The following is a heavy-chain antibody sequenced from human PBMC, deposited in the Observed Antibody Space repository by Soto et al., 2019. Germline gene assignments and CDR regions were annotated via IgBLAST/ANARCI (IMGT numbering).Heavy chain of an antibody. CDR1: GFTFRNYD. V-gene: IGHV3-13*05. Sequence: EVQLVESGGGLVQPGGSLRLSCEASGFTFRNYDMHWVRQGTGKGLAWVSGISAAGDPDYADSVEGRFTISRENAQNSFLLQMNSLRVGDTAVYYCARTDRDFYGMDVWGQGTTVIGSS. CDR3: ARTDRDFYGMDV. J-gene: IGHJ6*02. CDR2: ISAAGDP.